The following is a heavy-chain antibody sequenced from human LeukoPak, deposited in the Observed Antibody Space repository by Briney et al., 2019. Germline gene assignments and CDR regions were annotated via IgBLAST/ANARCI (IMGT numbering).Heavy chain of an antibody. CDR2: CHYSGST. CDR3: ARGFYDSSAYSNPFDN. D-gene: IGHD3-22*01. Sequence: SETLSLTCTVSGGSISSSIYYWGWIRQPPGRGLEWIGYCHYSGSTSYNPSLKSRLMISVDTSKNQFSLKLSSVTAADTAVYYCARGFYDSSAYSNPFDNWGPGSLVTVSS. J-gene: IGHJ4*02. V-gene: IGHV4-61*05. CDR1: GGSISSSIYY.